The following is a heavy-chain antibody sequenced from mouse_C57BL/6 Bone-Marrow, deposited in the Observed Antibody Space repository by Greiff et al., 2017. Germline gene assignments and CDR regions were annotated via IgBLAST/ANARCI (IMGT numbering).Heavy chain of an antibody. J-gene: IGHJ1*03. D-gene: IGHD1-1*01. Sequence: LVESGAELVRPGTSVKVSCKASGYAFTNYLIEWVKQRPGQGLEWIGVINPGSGGTNYNEKFKGKATLTADKSSSTAYMQLSSLTSEASAVYFCARSAYYYGGYFDVWGTGTTVTVSS. V-gene: IGHV1-54*01. CDR2: INPGSGGT. CDR1: GYAFTNYL. CDR3: ARSAYYYGGYFDV.